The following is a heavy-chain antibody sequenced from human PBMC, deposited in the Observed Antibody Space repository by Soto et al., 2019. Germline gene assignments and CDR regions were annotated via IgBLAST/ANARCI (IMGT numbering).Heavy chain of an antibody. CDR1: RFTFSSYG. CDR2: ISYDGSNK. CDR3: AKEGGDIVLMVYAIPQYYFDY. J-gene: IGHJ4*02. Sequence: PGGSLRLSCAASRFTFSSYGMHWVRQAPGKGLEWVAVISYDGSNKYYADSVKGRFTISRDNSKNTLYLQMNSLRAEDTAVYYCAKEGGDIVLMVYAIPQYYFDYWGQGTLVTVSS. D-gene: IGHD2-8*01. V-gene: IGHV3-30*18.